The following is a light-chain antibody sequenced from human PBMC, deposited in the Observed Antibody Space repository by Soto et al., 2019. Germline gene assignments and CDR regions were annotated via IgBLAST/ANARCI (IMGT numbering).Light chain of an antibody. V-gene: IGKV1-27*01. CDR1: QGITNY. Sequence: DIQMTQSPSSLSASVGDRATIPCRASQGITNYLAWYQQKPGKVPKLLIYAASTLQSGVPSRFSGSGSGTDFTLTISSLQPEDVATYYCQNYNGAPWTFGQGTKVEIK. J-gene: IGKJ1*01. CDR3: QNYNGAPWT. CDR2: AAS.